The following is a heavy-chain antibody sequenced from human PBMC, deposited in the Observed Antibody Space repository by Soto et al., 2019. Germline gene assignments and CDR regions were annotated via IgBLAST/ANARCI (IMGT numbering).Heavy chain of an antibody. J-gene: IGHJ5*02. CDR1: GYTFTTYA. V-gene: IGHV1-3*01. D-gene: IGHD3-16*01. CDR3: ARVPARWGGCWFAP. CDR2: INAGNGNT. Sequence: QVRLVQSGAEVKKPGASVKLSCKASGYTFTTYAVHWVRQAPGQSLEWMGWINAGNGNTKYSQKFQDRVTLSIDTPASTAYMELNSLTSEDTPFYYGARVPARWGGCWFAPWGQGALVTVSS.